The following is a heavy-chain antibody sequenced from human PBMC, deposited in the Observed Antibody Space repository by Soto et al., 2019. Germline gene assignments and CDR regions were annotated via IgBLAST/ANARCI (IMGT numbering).Heavy chain of an antibody. J-gene: IGHJ6*03. CDR3: ARDLPGYCSSTSCPKNYYYYYMDV. CDR1: GFTFSSYS. Sequence: GSLRLSCAASGFTFSSYSMNWVRQAPGKGLEWVSYISSSSSTIYYADSVKGRFTISRDNAKNSLYLQMNSLRAEDTAVYYCARDLPGYCSSTSCPKNYYYYYMDVWGKGTTVTVSS. CDR2: ISSSSSTI. V-gene: IGHV3-48*01. D-gene: IGHD2-2*01.